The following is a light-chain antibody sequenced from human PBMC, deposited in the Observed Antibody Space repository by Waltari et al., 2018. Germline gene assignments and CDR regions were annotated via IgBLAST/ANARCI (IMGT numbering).Light chain of an antibody. CDR2: GAS. CDR3: QHYVRLPAT. Sequence: EIVLTQSPGLLSLSPGERATLSCRASQSVSRTLAWYQQRPGQAPRLLIHGASSRATGIPDRFSGGGSGTDFSLTISRLEPEDFAVYYCQHYVRLPATFGQGTKVEIK. CDR1: QSVSRT. V-gene: IGKV3-20*01. J-gene: IGKJ1*01.